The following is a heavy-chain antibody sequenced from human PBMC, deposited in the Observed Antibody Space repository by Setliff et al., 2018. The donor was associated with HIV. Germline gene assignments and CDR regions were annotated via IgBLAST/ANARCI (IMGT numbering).Heavy chain of an antibody. V-gene: IGHV4-39*07. CDR1: GDSFNGSHYL. J-gene: IGHJ4*02. Sequence: PSETLSLTCTVSGDSFNGSHYLWGWIRQPPGKGLEWVGNVYYNWATYYNPSLKSRVTISVDRSKNQFSLKLSFVTAADTAVYYCARAPLEYSGYDYLRYFDYWGQGTLVTVSS. D-gene: IGHD5-12*01. CDR2: VYYNWAT. CDR3: ARAPLEYSGYDYLRYFDY.